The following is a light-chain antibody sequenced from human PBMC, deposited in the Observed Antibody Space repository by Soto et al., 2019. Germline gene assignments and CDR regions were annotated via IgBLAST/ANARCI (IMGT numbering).Light chain of an antibody. CDR2: AAS. CDR1: QGIRND. CDR3: QQLNSYPLT. V-gene: IGKV1-17*01. Sequence: IEMTQSRSSLSASVGDRVTITRLASQGIRNDLGWYQRKPGKADKLLIYAASSLQSGVTSRFSGSGFGTEFTLTISSLQPEDFATYYCQQLNSYPLTVGEGTQVDIK. J-gene: IGKJ4*01.